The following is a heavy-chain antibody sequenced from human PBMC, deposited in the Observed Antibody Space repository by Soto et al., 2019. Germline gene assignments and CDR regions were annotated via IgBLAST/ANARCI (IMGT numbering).Heavy chain of an antibody. V-gene: IGHV1-2*02. J-gene: IGHJ6*02. CDR2: INPNSGGT. CDR3: ASAQPEARYYSNLVPYYYYGMDG. D-gene: IGHD4-4*01. CDR1: GYTFTGYY. Sequence: QVQLVQSGAEVKKPGASVKVSCKASGYTFTGYYMHWVRQAPGQGLEWMGWINPNSGGTNYAQKFQGRVTMTRDTSISTACMELRGLRSDDPAVYYSASAQPEARYYSNLVPYYYYGMDGWGRGTTVTVSS.